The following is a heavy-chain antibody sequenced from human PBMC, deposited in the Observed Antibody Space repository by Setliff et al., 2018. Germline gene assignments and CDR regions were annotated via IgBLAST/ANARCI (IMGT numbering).Heavy chain of an antibody. V-gene: IGHV4-4*07. D-gene: IGHD3-10*01. Sequence: PSETLSLTCSVYGESFSNNYWSWIRQSTERGLEWLGRLHTSGSTTYNPALNSRVTISVDTSTNQFSLMLTSVTAADTAVYYCARRDGSIIYREFFDYWGQGALVTVSS. CDR1: GESFSNNY. CDR2: LHTSGST. J-gene: IGHJ4*02. CDR3: ARRDGSIIYREFFDY.